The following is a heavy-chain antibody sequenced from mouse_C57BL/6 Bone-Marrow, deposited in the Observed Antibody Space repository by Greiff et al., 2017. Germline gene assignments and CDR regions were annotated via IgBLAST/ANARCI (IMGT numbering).Heavy chain of an antibody. J-gene: IGHJ1*03. Sequence: VQLQQPGAELVRPGTSVKLSCKASGYTFTSYWMHWVKQRPGQGLEWIGVIDPSDSYTNYNQKFKGKATLTVDTSSSTAYMQLSSLTSEDSAVYYCARDGYSYWYFDVWGTGTTVTVSS. CDR1: GYTFTSYW. CDR2: IDPSDSYT. D-gene: IGHD2-3*01. CDR3: ARDGYSYWYFDV. V-gene: IGHV1-59*01.